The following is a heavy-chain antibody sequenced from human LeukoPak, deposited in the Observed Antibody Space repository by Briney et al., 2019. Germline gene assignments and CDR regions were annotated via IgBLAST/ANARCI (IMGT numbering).Heavy chain of an antibody. CDR1: GGSFSGYY. D-gene: IGHD2-2*01. CDR2: INHSGST. CDR3: AREVYCSSTSCYAPFFDY. J-gene: IGHJ4*02. Sequence: SETLSLTCAVYGGSFSGYYWSWIRQPPGKGLEWIGEINHSGSTNYNPSLKSRVTISVDTSKNQFSLKLSSVTAADTAVYYCAREVYCSSTSCYAPFFDYWGQGTLVTVSS. V-gene: IGHV4-34*01.